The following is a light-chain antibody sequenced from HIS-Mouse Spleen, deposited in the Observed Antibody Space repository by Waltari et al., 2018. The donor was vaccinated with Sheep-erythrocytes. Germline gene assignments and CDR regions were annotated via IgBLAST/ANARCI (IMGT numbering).Light chain of an antibody. V-gene: IGKV3-11*01. Sequence: EIVLTQSPATLSLSPGERATLTCRASHSVSSYLAWYQQKPGQAPRLLIYDASNRATGIPARFSGSGSGTDFTLTISSLQPEDFATYYCQQSYSTPPTFGGGTKVEIK. J-gene: IGKJ4*01. CDR2: DAS. CDR3: QQSYSTPPT. CDR1: HSVSSY.